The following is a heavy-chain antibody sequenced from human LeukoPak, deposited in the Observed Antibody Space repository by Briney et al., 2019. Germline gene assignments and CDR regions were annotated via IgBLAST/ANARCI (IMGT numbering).Heavy chain of an antibody. D-gene: IGHD3-10*01. CDR2: VNHRGST. CDR1: GGSFSGYY. J-gene: IGHJ4*02. V-gene: IGHV4-34*01. CDR3: ARAPHLAITMVRGVIN. Sequence: SETLALTCAVYGGSFSGYYWSWIRQPPGKGLEWIGQVNHRGSTNYNPSLKSRVTVSVDTSKNQVFMNLTSVTAADTAVYYCARAPHLAITMVRGVINWGQGTLVTVSS.